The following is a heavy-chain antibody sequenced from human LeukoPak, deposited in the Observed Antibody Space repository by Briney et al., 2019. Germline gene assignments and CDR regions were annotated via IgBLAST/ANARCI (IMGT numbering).Heavy chain of an antibody. J-gene: IGHJ4*02. D-gene: IGHD2-15*01. CDR1: GYTLTSYY. V-gene: IGHV1-46*01. Sequence: GASVKVSCKASGYTLTSYYMQWVRQAPGQRLEWMGIINPNDATTSSARKFQGRVTMTRDTSTSTVYMELRSLTSEDTAVYYCARVDCSGGSCYRFDYWGQGTLVTVSS. CDR3: ARVDCSGGSCYRFDY. CDR2: INPNDATT.